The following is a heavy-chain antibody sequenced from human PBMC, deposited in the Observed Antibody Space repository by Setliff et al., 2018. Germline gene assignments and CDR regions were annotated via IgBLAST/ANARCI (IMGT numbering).Heavy chain of an antibody. V-gene: IGHV1-18*01. CDR3: ARGGRADTVGATPQDAFDI. Sequence: ASVKVSCKASGYTFTNYGISWVRQAPGQGLEWMGWISAYSGKTNYAQILQGRVTMTTDTSTRTAYMELRRLRYDDTAEYYCARGGRADTVGATPQDAFDIWGQGTMVTVSS. CDR2: ISAYSGKT. CDR1: GYTFTNYG. J-gene: IGHJ3*02. D-gene: IGHD1-26*01.